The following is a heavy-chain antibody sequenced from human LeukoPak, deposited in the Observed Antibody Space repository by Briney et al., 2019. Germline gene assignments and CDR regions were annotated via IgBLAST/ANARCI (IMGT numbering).Heavy chain of an antibody. D-gene: IGHD3-10*01. CDR1: GPSVTIGGFY. Sequence: SETLSLACSVSGPSVTIGGFYWGWLRQPPGKGLQCLATVYYTGSTSYNPCLRSRVTISIDTSKSKCALSLRSLIAADTAVYYCARHSGSGSLSRPFDPWGQGTLVTVSS. CDR3: ARHSGSGSLSRPFDP. CDR2: VYYTGST. J-gene: IGHJ5*02. V-gene: IGHV4-39*01.